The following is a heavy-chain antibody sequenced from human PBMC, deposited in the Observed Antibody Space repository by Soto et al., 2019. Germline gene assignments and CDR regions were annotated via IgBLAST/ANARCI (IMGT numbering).Heavy chain of an antibody. D-gene: IGHD3-3*01. Sequence: ASVKVSCKASGYTFTSYGISWVRQAPGQGLEWMGWISAYNGNTNYAQKLQGRVTMTTDTSTSTAYMELRSPRSDDTAVYYCARDPAGLTIFGVVSMDVWGQGTTVTVSS. V-gene: IGHV1-18*04. CDR1: GYTFTSYG. CDR2: ISAYNGNT. J-gene: IGHJ6*02. CDR3: ARDPAGLTIFGVVSMDV.